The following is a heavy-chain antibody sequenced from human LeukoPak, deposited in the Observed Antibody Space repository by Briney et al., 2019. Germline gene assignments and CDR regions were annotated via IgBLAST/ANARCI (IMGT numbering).Heavy chain of an antibody. D-gene: IGHD3-22*01. Sequence: GGSLTLSCAASGCTFSNYSMSWVRQAPGKGLEWVSGINGSGGSTNYADTVKGRFTISRDNSKNTMFLQMNNLSAEDTAVYYCARDNDYYDLHYWGQGTLVTVSS. J-gene: IGHJ4*02. V-gene: IGHV3-23*01. CDR2: INGSGGST. CDR1: GCTFSNYS. CDR3: ARDNDYYDLHY.